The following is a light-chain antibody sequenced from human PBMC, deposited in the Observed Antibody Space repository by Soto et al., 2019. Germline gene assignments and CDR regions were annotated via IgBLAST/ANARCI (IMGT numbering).Light chain of an antibody. CDR3: QQRSNWPPFT. CDR1: QSVSSY. V-gene: IGKV3-11*01. J-gene: IGKJ3*01. Sequence: EIVLTQSPGTLSLSPEERATLSCRASQSVSSYLAWCQQKPGQAPRLLIYDASNRATGIPARFSGSGSGTDFTLTISSLEPEDFAVHYCQQRSNWPPFTLGPGTKVDIK. CDR2: DAS.